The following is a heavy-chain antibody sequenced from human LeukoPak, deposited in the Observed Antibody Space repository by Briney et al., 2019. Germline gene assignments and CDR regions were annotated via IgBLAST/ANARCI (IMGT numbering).Heavy chain of an antibody. J-gene: IGHJ4*02. CDR2: ISYDGSNK. CDR1: GFTFSSYA. CDR3: ARDATRGGDFDS. V-gene: IGHV3-30*04. D-gene: IGHD2-15*01. Sequence: GGSLRLSCAASGFTFSSYAMHWVRQAPGKGLEWVAVISYDGSNKYYADSVKGRFTISRNNADNSLYLQMNSLRAEDTAVYYCARDATRGGDFDSWGQGTLVTVSS.